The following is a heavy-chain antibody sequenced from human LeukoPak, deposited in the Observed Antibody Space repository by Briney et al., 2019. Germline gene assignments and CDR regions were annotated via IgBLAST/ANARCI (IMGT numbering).Heavy chain of an antibody. CDR2: IYYSGST. Sequence: SETLSLTCTVSGGSISSYYWSWIRQPPGKGLEWIGYIYYSGSTNYNPSLKSRVTISVDTSKNQFSLKLSSVAAADTAVYYCARGLGTVTFFDYWGQGTLVTVSS. CDR3: ARGLGTVTFFDY. J-gene: IGHJ4*02. CDR1: GGSISSYY. V-gene: IGHV4-59*01. D-gene: IGHD4-17*01.